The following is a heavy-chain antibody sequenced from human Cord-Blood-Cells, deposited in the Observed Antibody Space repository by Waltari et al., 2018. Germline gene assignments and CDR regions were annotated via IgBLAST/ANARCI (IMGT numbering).Heavy chain of an antibody. V-gene: IGHV4-34*01. J-gene: IGHJ4*02. CDR1: GGSFSGYY. CDR3: ARARAHYDFWSGYYYFDY. CDR2: INHSGST. Sequence: QVQLQQWGAGLLKPSETLSLTCAVYGGSFSGYYWSWIRQPPGQGLEWIGEINHSGSTNYNPSLKSRVTISVDTSKNQFSLKLSSVTAADTAVYYCARARAHYDFWSGYYYFDYWGQGTLVTVSS. D-gene: IGHD3-3*01.